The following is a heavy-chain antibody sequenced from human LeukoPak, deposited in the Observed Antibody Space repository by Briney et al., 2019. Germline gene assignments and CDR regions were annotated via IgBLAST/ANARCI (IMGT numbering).Heavy chain of an antibody. V-gene: IGHV3-33*01. Sequence: PGGSLRLSCAASGFTFSSYGMHWVRQAPGKGLEWVAVIWYDGSNKYYADSVKGRFTISRDNSENTLYLQMNSLRAEDTAVYYCARAGSAFDIWGQGTMVTVSS. CDR2: IWYDGSNK. CDR1: GFTFSSYG. CDR3: ARAGSAFDI. J-gene: IGHJ3*02.